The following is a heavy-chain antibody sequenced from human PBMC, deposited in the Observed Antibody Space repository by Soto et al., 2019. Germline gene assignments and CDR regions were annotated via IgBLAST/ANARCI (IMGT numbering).Heavy chain of an antibody. Sequence: PSETLSRTCTVSGGSISSYYWSWIRQPPGKGLEWIGYIYYSGSTNYNPSLKSRVTISVDTSKNQFSLKLSSVTAADTAVYYCARGLGVRPNYYYYYYGMDVWGQGTTVTVSS. CDR1: GGSISSYY. CDR3: ARGLGVRPNYYYYYYGMDV. D-gene: IGHD3-10*02. V-gene: IGHV4-59*01. CDR2: IYYSGST. J-gene: IGHJ6*02.